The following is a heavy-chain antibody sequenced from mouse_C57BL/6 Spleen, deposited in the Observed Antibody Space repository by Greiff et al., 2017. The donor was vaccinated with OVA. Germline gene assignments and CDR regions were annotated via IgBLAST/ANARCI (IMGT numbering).Heavy chain of an antibody. CDR3: AREGRGGYFDV. D-gene: IGHD3-3*01. V-gene: IGHV1-80*01. CDR1: GYAFSSYW. Sequence: QVQLQQSGAELVKPGASVKISCKASGYAFSSYWMNWVKQRPGTGLEWIGQIYPGDGDTNYNGKFKGKATLTADKSSSTAYMQLSSLTSEDSAVYFCAREGRGGYFDVWGTGTTVTVSS. J-gene: IGHJ1*03. CDR2: IYPGDGDT.